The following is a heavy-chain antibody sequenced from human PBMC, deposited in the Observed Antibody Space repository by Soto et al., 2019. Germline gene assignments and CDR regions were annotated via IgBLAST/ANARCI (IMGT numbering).Heavy chain of an antibody. CDR1: GFTFSSYS. CDR2: ISSSSSYI. J-gene: IGHJ6*02. V-gene: IGHV3-21*01. Sequence: EVQLVESGGGLVKPGGSLRLSCAASGFTFSSYSMNWVRQAPGKGLEWVSSISSSSSYIYYADSVKGRFTISRDNAKNSRYLKMISRRAEDTAVYYCARDNGLGQLGYYYYGMDVWGQGTTVTVSS. CDR3: ARDNGLGQLGYYYYGMDV. D-gene: IGHD6-6*01.